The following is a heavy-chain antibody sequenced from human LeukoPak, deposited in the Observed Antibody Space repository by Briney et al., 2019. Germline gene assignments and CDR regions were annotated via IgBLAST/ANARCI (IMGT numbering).Heavy chain of an antibody. CDR3: AKDSGELHPGYYFDY. Sequence: GGSLRLSCAASGFTFSSYGMHWVRQAPGKGLEWVAVMWYDGSNKYYADSVKGRFTISRDNSKNTLYLQMNSLRAEDTAVYYCAKDSGELHPGYYFDYWGQGTLVTVSS. CDR2: MWYDGSNK. V-gene: IGHV3-33*06. CDR1: GFTFSSYG. D-gene: IGHD2-15*01. J-gene: IGHJ4*02.